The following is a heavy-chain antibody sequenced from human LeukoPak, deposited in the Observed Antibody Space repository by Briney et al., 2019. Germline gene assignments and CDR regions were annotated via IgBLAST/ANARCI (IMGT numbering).Heavy chain of an antibody. V-gene: IGHV3-30*18. Sequence: GGSLRLSCAASGFTFSSYGMHWVRQAPGKGLEWVAVISYDGSNKYYADSVKGRFTISRDNSKNTLYLQMNSLRAEDTAVYYCAKDLVRGAFDYWGQGTLVTVSS. D-gene: IGHD3-10*01. CDR3: AKDLVRGAFDY. CDR2: ISYDGSNK. J-gene: IGHJ4*02. CDR1: GFTFSSYG.